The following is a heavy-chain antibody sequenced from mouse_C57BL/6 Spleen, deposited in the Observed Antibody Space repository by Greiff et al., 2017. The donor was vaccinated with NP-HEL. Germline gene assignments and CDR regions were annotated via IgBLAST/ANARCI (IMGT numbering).Heavy chain of an antibody. V-gene: IGHV1-82*01. D-gene: IGHD1-1*01. CDR3: ARGGYYGSFMDY. Sequence: QVQLQQSGPELVKPGASVKISCKASGYAFSSSWMNWVKQRPGKGLEWIGRIYPGDGDTNYNGKFKGKATLTADKSSSTAYMQLSSLTSEDSAVYFCARGGYYGSFMDYWGQGTSVTVSS. CDR1: GYAFSSSW. CDR2: IYPGDGDT. J-gene: IGHJ4*01.